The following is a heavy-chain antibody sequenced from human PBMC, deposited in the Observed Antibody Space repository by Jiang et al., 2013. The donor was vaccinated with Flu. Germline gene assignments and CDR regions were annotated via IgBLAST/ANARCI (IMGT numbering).Heavy chain of an antibody. CDR3: ARVWGGNSGGRVYGMDV. Sequence: SGAEVKKPGASVKVSCKASGYTFTSYYMHWVRQAPGQGLEWMGIINPSGGSTSYAQKFQGRVTMTRDTSTSTVYMDLSSLRSEDTAVYYCARVWGGNSGGRVYGMDVWGQGTTVTVSS. D-gene: IGHD4-23*01. J-gene: IGHJ6*02. V-gene: IGHV1-46*01. CDR2: INPSGGST. CDR1: GYTFTSYY.